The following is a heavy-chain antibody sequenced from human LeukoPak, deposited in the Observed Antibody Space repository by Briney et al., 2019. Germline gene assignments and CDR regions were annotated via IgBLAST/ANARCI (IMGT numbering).Heavy chain of an antibody. J-gene: IGHJ4*02. CDR1: GYTFTSYG. V-gene: IGHV1-18*01. Sequence: ASVKVSCKASGYTFTSYGISWVRQAPGQGLEWVGWISAYNGNTNYAQKLQGRVTMTTDTSTSTAYMELRSQRSDDTAVYYCARDLVPYYYDSSGYYYVYWGQGALVTVSS. CDR3: ARDLVPYYYDSSGYYYVY. D-gene: IGHD3-22*01. CDR2: ISAYNGNT.